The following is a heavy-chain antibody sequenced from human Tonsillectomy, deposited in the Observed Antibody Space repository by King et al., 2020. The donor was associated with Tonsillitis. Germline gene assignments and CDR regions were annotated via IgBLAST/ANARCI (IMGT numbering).Heavy chain of an antibody. Sequence: VQLQQWGAGLLKPSETLSLTCAVYGGSFSGYYWSWIRQPPGKGLEWIGEINHSGSTNYNPSLKSRVTISVDTSKNQFSLKLSSVTAADTAVYYCARGLIRRRNPTAWGQGTLVTVSS. V-gene: IGHV4-34*01. CDR1: GGSFSGYY. CDR2: INHSGST. CDR3: ARGLIRRRNPTA. D-gene: IGHD2-8*01. J-gene: IGHJ5*02.